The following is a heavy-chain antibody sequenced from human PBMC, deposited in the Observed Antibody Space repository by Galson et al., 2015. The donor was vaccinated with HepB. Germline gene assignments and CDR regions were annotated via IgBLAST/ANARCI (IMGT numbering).Heavy chain of an antibody. CDR1: GFTFSSYG. V-gene: IGHV3-33*01. D-gene: IGHD3-10*01. CDR2: IWYDGSNK. CDR3: ARGLLYGSGSYYDY. Sequence: SLRLSCAASGFTFSSYGMHWVRQAPGKGLEWVAVIWYDGSNKYYADSVKGRFTISSDNSKNPRYLQMNSLGAEATAVYYCARGLLYGSGSYYDYWGQGTLVTVSS. J-gene: IGHJ4*02.